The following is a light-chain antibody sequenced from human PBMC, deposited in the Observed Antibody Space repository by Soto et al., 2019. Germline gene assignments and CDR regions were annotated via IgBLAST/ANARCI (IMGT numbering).Light chain of an antibody. CDR2: GAS. CDR1: QSVSRN. Sequence: EIVMTQSPATLSVSPGERATLSCRASQSVSRNLAWYQQKPGQAPRLLIYGASTRATDIPARFSGSGSGTEFTLTISSLQSEDFAVYFCQQYNNWPLYTFGQGTKLEIK. CDR3: QQYNNWPLYT. V-gene: IGKV3-15*01. J-gene: IGKJ2*01.